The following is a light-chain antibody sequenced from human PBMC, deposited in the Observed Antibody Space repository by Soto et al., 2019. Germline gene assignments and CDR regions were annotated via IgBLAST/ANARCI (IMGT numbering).Light chain of an antibody. CDR2: GAS. V-gene: IGKV3D-15*01. Sequence: KVLTHAPCRQTVYPGGSATLSSRSSQSVSSSSLAWYQQKPGQAPRLLIYGASSRATGIPDRFSGSGSATEFTLTISSLLPEDFEVYYCQQYNDWPRRSGQGTKVDIK. CDR3: QQYNDWPRR. J-gene: IGKJ1*01. CDR1: QSVSSS.